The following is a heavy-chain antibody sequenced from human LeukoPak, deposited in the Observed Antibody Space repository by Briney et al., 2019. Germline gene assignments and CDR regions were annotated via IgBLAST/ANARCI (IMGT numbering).Heavy chain of an antibody. CDR2: INTNTGSP. CDR3: ARMVDTAMVHFDY. V-gene: IGHV7-4-1*02. D-gene: IGHD5-18*01. J-gene: IGHJ4*02. Sequence: ASVKVSCKASGYTFTSYAMNWVRQAPGQGLEWMGWINTNTGSPTYAQGFTGRFAFSLDTSVSTAYLQISSLKAEDTAMYYCARMVDTAMVHFDYWGQGTLVTVSS. CDR1: GYTFTSYA.